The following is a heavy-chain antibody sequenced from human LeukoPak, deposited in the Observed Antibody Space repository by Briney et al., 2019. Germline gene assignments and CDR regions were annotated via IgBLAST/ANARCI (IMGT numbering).Heavy chain of an antibody. CDR1: GGSIGSSSYY. J-gene: IGHJ4*02. Sequence: SETLSLTCTVSGGSIGSSSYYWGWIRQPPGKGLEWIGSIYYSGSTYYNPSLKSRVTISVDTSKNQFSLKLSSVTAADTAVYYCARVWIVGANEPIDYWGQGTLVTVSS. CDR2: IYYSGST. CDR3: ARVWIVGANEPIDY. D-gene: IGHD1-26*01. V-gene: IGHV4-39*07.